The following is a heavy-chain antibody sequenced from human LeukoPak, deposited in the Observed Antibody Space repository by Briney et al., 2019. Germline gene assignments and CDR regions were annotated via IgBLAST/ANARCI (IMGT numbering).Heavy chain of an antibody. CDR3: AAWFLRYFHWSEAFDI. D-gene: IGHD3-9*01. V-gene: IGHV3-23*01. CDR2: ISGSGGST. Sequence: GGSLRLSCGASGFPFSSYAMSWVRQAPGKGLEWVSAISGSGGSTYYADSVKGRFTMSRDESKNTLYLQMNSLRAEDTAVYYSAAWFLRYFHWSEAFDIWGQGTMVTVSS. J-gene: IGHJ3*02. CDR1: GFPFSSYA.